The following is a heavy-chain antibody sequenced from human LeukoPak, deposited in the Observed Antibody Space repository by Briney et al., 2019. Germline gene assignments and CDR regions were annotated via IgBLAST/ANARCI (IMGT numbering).Heavy chain of an antibody. Sequence: GASVTVSFKASGYTFTSYDINWVRQAPGQGLEWMGWMNPNSGNTGYAQKFQGRVTMTRNTSISTAYMELSSLRSEDTAVYYCARAEYGSGSYHRYYYYYGMDVWGQGTTVTVSS. CDR2: MNPNSGNT. CDR1: GYTFTSYD. V-gene: IGHV1-8*01. CDR3: ARAEYGSGSYHRYYYYYGMDV. J-gene: IGHJ6*02. D-gene: IGHD3-10*01.